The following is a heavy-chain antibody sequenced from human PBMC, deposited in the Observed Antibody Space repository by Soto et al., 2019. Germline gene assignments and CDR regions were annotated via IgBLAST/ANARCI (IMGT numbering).Heavy chain of an antibody. CDR1: GFTFSSYS. D-gene: IGHD6-13*01. CDR2: ISSSSSTI. Sequence: GGSLRLSCAASGFTFSSYSMNWVRQAPGKGLEWVSYISSSSSTIYYADSVKGRFTISRDNAKNSLYLQMNSLRDEDTAVYYCAGPAERYSSSWYRGFDYWGQGALFTVSS. J-gene: IGHJ4*02. CDR3: AGPAERYSSSWYRGFDY. V-gene: IGHV3-48*02.